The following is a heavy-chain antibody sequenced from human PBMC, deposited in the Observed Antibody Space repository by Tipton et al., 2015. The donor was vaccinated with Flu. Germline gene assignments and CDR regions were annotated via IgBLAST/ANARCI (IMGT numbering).Heavy chain of an antibody. CDR1: GGSIGSFY. J-gene: IGHJ3*02. D-gene: IGHD6-19*01. CDR3: ARERRGGWPFYDAFDI. V-gene: IGHV4-4*07. CDR2: IYTSGST. Sequence: TLSLTCTVSGGSIGSFYWNWIRQPAGKGLEWIGRIYTSGSTNYNPSLKSRVTMSVDTSKNHFSLKLSSVTAADTAVYYCARERRGGWPFYDAFDIWAQGTMVTVSS.